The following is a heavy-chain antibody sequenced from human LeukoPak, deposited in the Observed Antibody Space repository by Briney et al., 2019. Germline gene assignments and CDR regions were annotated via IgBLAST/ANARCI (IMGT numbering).Heavy chain of an antibody. J-gene: IGHJ4*02. CDR2: INPKNGGT. D-gene: IGHD3-9*01. Sequence: ASVKVSCKASGYTFTDYYMHWVRQAPGQGLEWMGWINPKNGGTYYAQKYQGRVTMTRDTSISTAYMELSSLVSDDTAAYYCAREADILTGYYKYWGQGTPGHRLL. CDR3: AREADILTGYYKY. V-gene: IGHV1-2*02. CDR1: GYTFTDYY.